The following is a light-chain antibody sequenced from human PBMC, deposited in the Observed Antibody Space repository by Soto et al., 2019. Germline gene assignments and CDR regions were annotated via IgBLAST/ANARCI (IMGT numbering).Light chain of an antibody. V-gene: IGKV3-11*01. CDR3: QQRSNWPIT. CDR2: DAS. CDR1: QSVNNY. J-gene: IGKJ5*01. Sequence: QSPGTLSLSPGERVTLSRRASQSVNNYLAWFQQKPGQAPRLLIYDASSRAIGVPARFSGSGSGTDFTLTIGSLEPEDFAVYYCQQRSNWPITFGHGTRLEIK.